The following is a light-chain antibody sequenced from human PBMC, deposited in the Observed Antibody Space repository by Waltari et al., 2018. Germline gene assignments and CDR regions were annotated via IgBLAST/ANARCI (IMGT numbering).Light chain of an antibody. J-gene: IGKJ2*01. Sequence: EIVLTQSPATLSLSPGERATLSCRASQTVRSYLAWYQQKPGQAPRLLIFDASSRDTGIPAKFSGSGSGTDFTLTVSNLEPEDFAVYYCQQRSNWPYTFGQGTRVEIK. V-gene: IGKV3-11*01. CDR3: QQRSNWPYT. CDR2: DAS. CDR1: QTVRSY.